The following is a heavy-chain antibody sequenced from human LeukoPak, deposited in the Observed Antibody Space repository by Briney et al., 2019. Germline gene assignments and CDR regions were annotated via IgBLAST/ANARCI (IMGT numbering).Heavy chain of an antibody. CDR1: GGSFSGYY. J-gene: IGHJ3*02. V-gene: IGHV4-34*01. CDR3: ASYGSGSYTDAFDI. D-gene: IGHD3-10*01. Sequence: PSETLSLTCAVYGGSFSGYYWSWIRQPPGKGLEWIGEINHSGSTNYNPSLKSRVTISVDTSKNQFSLKLSSVTAADTAVYYCASYGSGSYTDAFDIWGQGTMVTVSS. CDR2: INHSGST.